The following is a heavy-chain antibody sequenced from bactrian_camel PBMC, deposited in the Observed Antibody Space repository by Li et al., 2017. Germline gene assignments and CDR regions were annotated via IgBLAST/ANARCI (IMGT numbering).Heavy chain of an antibody. Sequence: VQLVESGGGSVRAGTSLTLTCVTSGYTDDGHCIGWFRQVPGKQREKVALIGSDRATHYSQSVKGRFTISKDSAKNTLYLQMNNLKPEDTAMYYCAARGPYCYTKLSVRDFTYWGQGTQVTVS. CDR2: IGSDRAT. CDR3: AARGPYCYTKLSVRDFTY. D-gene: IGHD2*01. J-gene: IGHJ6*01. CDR1: GYTDDGHC. V-gene: IGHV3S55*01.